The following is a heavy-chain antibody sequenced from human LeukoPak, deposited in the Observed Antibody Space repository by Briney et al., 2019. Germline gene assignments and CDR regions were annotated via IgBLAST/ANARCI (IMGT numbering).Heavy chain of an antibody. J-gene: IGHJ4*02. CDR2: ISVSGNT. CDR1: GFTFSSYW. V-gene: IGHV3-23*01. Sequence: GGSLRLSCAASGFTFSSYWMSWVRQGPGKGLEWVSAISVSGNTYHADSVKGRFTISRDSSKNTLYLQMNSLRAGDAAVYYCARRAGAYSHPYDYWGQGTLVTVSS. CDR3: ARRAGAYSHPYDY. D-gene: IGHD4/OR15-4a*01.